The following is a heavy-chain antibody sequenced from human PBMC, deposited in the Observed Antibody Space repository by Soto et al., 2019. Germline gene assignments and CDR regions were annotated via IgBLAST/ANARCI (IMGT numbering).Heavy chain of an antibody. D-gene: IGHD5-18*01. CDR3: ARQQLRGSYYYYYGMDV. Sequence: SETLSLTCTVSGGSISSYYWSWIRQPPGKGLEWIGYIYYSGSTNYNPSLKSRVTISVDTSKNQFSLKLSSVTAADTAVYYCARQQLRGSYYYYYGMDVWGQGTTVTVYS. J-gene: IGHJ6*02. CDR2: IYYSGST. CDR1: GGSISSYY. V-gene: IGHV4-59*01.